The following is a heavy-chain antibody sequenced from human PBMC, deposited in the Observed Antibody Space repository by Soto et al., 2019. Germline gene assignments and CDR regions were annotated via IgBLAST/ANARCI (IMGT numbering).Heavy chain of an antibody. D-gene: IGHD2-2*01. CDR3: AGGRWDIVVVPADYYYYGMDV. CDR2: IIPIFGTA. V-gene: IGHV1-69*06. CDR1: GGTFSSYA. Sequence: SVKVSCKASGGTFSSYAISWVRRAPGQGLEWMGGIIPIFGTANYAQKFQGRVTITADKSTSTAYMELSSLRSEDTAVYYCAGGRWDIVVVPADYYYYGMDVWGQGTTVTVSS. J-gene: IGHJ6*02.